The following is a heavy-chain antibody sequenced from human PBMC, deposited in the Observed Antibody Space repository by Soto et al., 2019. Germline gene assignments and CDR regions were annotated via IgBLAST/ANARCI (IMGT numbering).Heavy chain of an antibody. CDR2: ISYDGSNK. CDR3: ARDSRSWDSSSSSGFDY. J-gene: IGHJ4*02. D-gene: IGHD6-6*01. V-gene: IGHV3-30-3*01. Sequence: QVQLVESGGGVVQPGRSLRLSCAASGFTFSSYAMHWVRQAPGKGLEWVAVISYDGSNKYYADSVKGRFTISRDNSKNTLYLQMNSLRAEDTAVYYCARDSRSWDSSSSSGFDYWGQGTLLTVSS. CDR1: GFTFSSYA.